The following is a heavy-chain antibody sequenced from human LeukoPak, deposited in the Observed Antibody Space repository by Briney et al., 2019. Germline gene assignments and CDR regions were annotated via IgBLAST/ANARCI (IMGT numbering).Heavy chain of an antibody. V-gene: IGHV4-39*01. CDR3: ARQEDDYDILTGYHYYFGY. CDR2: IYYSGST. J-gene: IGHJ4*02. Sequence: SETLSLTCTVSGGSISSSSYYWGWIRQPPGKGLEWIGSIYYSGSTYYNPSLKSRVTISVDTSKNQFSLKLSSVTAADTAVYYCARQEDDYDILTGYHYYFGYWGQGTLVTVSS. CDR1: GGSISSSSYY. D-gene: IGHD3-9*01.